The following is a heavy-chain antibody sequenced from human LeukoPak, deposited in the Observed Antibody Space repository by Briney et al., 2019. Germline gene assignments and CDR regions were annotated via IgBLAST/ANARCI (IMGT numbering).Heavy chain of an antibody. D-gene: IGHD3-10*01. Sequence: GKSLRLSCAASGFTFSSYAMSWVRQVPGKGLEWVSVISGSGDNTYYADSVKGRFTISRDNSKNMLYLQMNSLRAEDTAVYFCVKDRYGSFDPWGQGTLVTVSS. J-gene: IGHJ5*02. CDR2: ISGSGDNT. CDR3: VKDRYGSFDP. V-gene: IGHV3-23*01. CDR1: GFTFSSYA.